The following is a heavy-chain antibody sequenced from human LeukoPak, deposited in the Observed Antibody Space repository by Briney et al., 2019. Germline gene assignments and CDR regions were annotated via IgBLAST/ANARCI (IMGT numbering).Heavy chain of an antibody. D-gene: IGHD2-2*01. J-gene: IGHJ5*02. CDR1: GYTFPSYG. CDR3: ARARVVGASSIRDWFDP. Sequence: SVKASSKPSGYTFPSYGISWVRQPPGHGLEWMGWISAYNGNTNYAQTLQGRVTITADTSTSTAYMELRSLRSDDTAVHYCARARVVGASSIRDWFDPWGQGTLVTVSS. V-gene: IGHV1-18*01. CDR2: ISAYNGNT.